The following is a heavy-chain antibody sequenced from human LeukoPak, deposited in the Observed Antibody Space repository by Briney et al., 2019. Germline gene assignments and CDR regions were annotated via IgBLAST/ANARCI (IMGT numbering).Heavy chain of an antibody. CDR1: GGTFSSYA. V-gene: IGHV1-69*06. CDR3: ASGTNYDFWSGAYAFDI. D-gene: IGHD3-3*01. CDR2: SIPIFGTA. Sequence: GASVKVSCKASGGTFSSYAISWVRQAPGQGLEWMGGSIPIFGTANYAQKFQGRVTITADKSTSTAYMELSSLRSEDTAVYYCASGTNYDFWSGAYAFDIWGQGTMVTVSS. J-gene: IGHJ3*02.